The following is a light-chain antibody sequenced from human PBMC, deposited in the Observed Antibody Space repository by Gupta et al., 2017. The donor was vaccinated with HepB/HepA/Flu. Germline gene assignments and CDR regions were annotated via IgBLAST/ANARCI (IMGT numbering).Light chain of an antibody. CDR3: QQYGNSPPRT. CDR2: GAS. Sequence: EIVLTQSPGTLSLSPGERATLSCRASQSVRSSYLAWYQQKPGQAPRLLIYGASSRATGIPDRFSGSGSGTDFTLTISRREPEDFAVYYCQQYGNSPPRTFGQGTXVEI. J-gene: IGKJ1*01. V-gene: IGKV3-20*01. CDR1: QSVRSSY.